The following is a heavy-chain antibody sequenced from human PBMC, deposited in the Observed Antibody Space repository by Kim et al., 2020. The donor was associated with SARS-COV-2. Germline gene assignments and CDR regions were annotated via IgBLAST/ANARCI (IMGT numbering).Heavy chain of an antibody. CDR3: TRHLPPGMTGSTGYKYYGMDV. D-gene: IGHD1-20*01. CDR1: GFTFSGSA. V-gene: IGHV3-73*01. Sequence: GGSLRLSCAASGFTFSGSAIHWVRQASGKGLEWVGRIRSKANSYATEYAASVKGRFTISRDDSQDTAYLQMNSLKTEDTAVYFCTRHLPPGMTGSTGYKYYGMDVWGQGTTVTVSS. J-gene: IGHJ6*02. CDR2: IRSKANSYAT.